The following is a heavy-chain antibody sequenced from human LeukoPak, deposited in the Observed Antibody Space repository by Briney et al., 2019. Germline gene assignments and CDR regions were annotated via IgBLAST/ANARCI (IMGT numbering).Heavy chain of an antibody. CDR1: GGSISSGDHY. V-gene: IGHV4-30-4*01. D-gene: IGHD3-22*01. CDR2: ISYSGSA. CDR3: ASAVFHYDSHGYFFDY. Sequence: PSETLSLTCTVSGGSISSGDHYWSWIRQPPGNGLEWIGYISYSGSAYYNPCLKSRVTISVDTSKNQFSLKLSSVIAADTAVYYCASAVFHYDSHGYFFDYWGQGTLVTVSS. J-gene: IGHJ4*02.